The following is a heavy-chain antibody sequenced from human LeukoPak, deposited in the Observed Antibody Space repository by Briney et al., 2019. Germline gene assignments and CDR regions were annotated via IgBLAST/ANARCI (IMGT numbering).Heavy chain of an antibody. CDR1: GFTFNNYA. J-gene: IGHJ4*02. V-gene: IGHV3-30*07. D-gene: IGHD6-19*01. Sequence: PGRSLRLSCAASGFTFNNYAMHWVRQAPGKGLEWVTIISKDGSNKYYADSVKGRFTISRDNSKNTLYLQMNSLRAEDTAVYYCAREPSDSSGWRYYYFDYWGQGTLVTVSS. CDR2: ISKDGSNK. CDR3: AREPSDSSGWRYYYFDY.